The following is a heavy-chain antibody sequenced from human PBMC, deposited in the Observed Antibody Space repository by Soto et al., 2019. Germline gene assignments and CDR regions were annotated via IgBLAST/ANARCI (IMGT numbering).Heavy chain of an antibody. CDR1: GFTFSGSA. CDR3: PRPSQSGALDY. J-gene: IGHJ4*02. Sequence: EVQLVESGGGLVQPGGSLKLSCAASGFTFSGSAMHWVRQASGKGLEWVGRIRSKANSYATAYAASVKGRFTIPRDDSKNTAYLQMNSLKNEDTAVYYCPRPSQSGALDYWGQGTLVTVSS. D-gene: IGHD2-15*01. CDR2: IRSKANSYAT. V-gene: IGHV3-73*01.